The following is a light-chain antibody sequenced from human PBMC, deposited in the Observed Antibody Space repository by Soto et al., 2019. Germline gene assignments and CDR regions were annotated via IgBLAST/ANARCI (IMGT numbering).Light chain of an antibody. CDR3: CSYAGVTTVI. V-gene: IGLV2-23*02. CDR2: EVN. J-gene: IGLJ2*01. Sequence: QSALTQPASVSGSPGQSITISCTGTSSDVVNDLLVSWYQQQPGKAPKLMIYEVNTRPSGVSDRFSGSKSGNTASLSISGLQPEDEGDYYCCSYAGVTTVIFGGGTKLTVL. CDR1: SSDVVNDLL.